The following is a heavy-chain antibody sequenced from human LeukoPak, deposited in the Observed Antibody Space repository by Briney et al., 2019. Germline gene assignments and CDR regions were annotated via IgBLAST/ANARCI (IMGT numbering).Heavy chain of an antibody. D-gene: IGHD1-26*01. CDR2: ITPSGVTM. J-gene: IGHJ6*02. CDR1: GFTFSSHS. CDR3: AKGVIVGALGELTGMDV. Sequence: GGSLRLSCAASGFTFSSHSMNWVRQAPGKGLEWLSYITPSGVTMSNSDSVRGRFTISRDSAKNSVSLQMNSLTAEDTAIYYCAKGVIVGALGELTGMDVWGQGTTVTVSS. V-gene: IGHV3-48*04.